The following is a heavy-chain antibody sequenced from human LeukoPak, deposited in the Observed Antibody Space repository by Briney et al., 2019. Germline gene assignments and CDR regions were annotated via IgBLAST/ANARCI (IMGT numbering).Heavy chain of an antibody. V-gene: IGHV3-23*01. CDR3: AKQAGTTSYYYYYMDV. D-gene: IGHD6-19*01. CDR2: ISGSGGST. J-gene: IGHJ6*03. Sequence: GGSLRLSCAASGFTFSSYAMSWVRQAPWKGLEWVSDISGSGGSTYYADSVKGRFTISRDNSKNTLYLQMNSLRTEDTAVYYCAKQAGTTSYYYYYMDVWGKGTTVTVSS. CDR1: GFTFSSYA.